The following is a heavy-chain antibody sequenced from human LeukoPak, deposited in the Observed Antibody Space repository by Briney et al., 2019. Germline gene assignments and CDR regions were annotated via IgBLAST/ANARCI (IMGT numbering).Heavy chain of an antibody. V-gene: IGHV3-23*01. Sequence: GGSLRLSCAASGFTFSSYAMSWIRQAPGKGLEWVSAISSSDGSTYYADSVKGRFTISRDNSKNTLDLQMNSLRAEDTAVYYCAKEGSPDYGDYFDYWGQGTLVTVSS. CDR2: ISSSDGST. D-gene: IGHD4-17*01. CDR3: AKEGSPDYGDYFDY. CDR1: GFTFSSYA. J-gene: IGHJ4*02.